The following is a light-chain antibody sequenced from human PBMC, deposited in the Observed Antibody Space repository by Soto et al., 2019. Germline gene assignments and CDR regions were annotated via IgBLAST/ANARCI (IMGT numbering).Light chain of an antibody. J-gene: IGKJ2*01. Sequence: DIVMTQSPDSLAVSLGERATINCKSSQSVVYSSNNKNYLGWYQQKPGQSPNLLIYWASTRESGVPDRFSGSGSGTEFTLTISSLQAEDVAVYYCQQYYSIPYTFGQGTKLEIK. CDR1: QSVVYSSNNKNY. CDR2: WAS. CDR3: QQYYSIPYT. V-gene: IGKV4-1*01.